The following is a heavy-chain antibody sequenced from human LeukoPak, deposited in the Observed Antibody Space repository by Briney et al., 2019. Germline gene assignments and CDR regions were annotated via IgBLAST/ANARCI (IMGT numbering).Heavy chain of an antibody. Sequence: GRSLRLSCKVSGFTFDDYAMHWVRQVPGKGLEWVSGITWNRDNIGYGDSVKGRFTVSRDNVKNVLYLQMKSLRPEDTALYYCAKDLSSAITSALVLDVWGQGTTVIVSS. CDR2: ITWNRDNI. V-gene: IGHV3-9*01. J-gene: IGHJ6*02. CDR1: GFTFDDYA. CDR3: AKDLSSAITSALVLDV. D-gene: IGHD3-22*01.